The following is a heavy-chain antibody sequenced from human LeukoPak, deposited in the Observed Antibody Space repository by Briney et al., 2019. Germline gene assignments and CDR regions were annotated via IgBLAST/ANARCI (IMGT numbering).Heavy chain of an antibody. CDR1: GFTFSSYA. CDR2: ISYDGSNK. CDR3: ARGSSSWSDTFDI. J-gene: IGHJ3*02. D-gene: IGHD6-13*01. Sequence: GRSLRLSCAASGFTFSSYAMHWVRQAPGKGPEWVAVISYDGSNKYYADSVKGRFTISRDNSKNTLYLQMNSLRAEDTAVYYCARGSSSWSDTFDIWGQGTMVTVSS. V-gene: IGHV3-30-3*01.